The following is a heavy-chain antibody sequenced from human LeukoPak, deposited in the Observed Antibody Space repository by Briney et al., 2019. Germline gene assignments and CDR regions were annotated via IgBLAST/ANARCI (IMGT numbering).Heavy chain of an antibody. CDR3: ARHRYYGSGSQVVLDY. CDR2: ISPGDSNS. Sequence: GASLKISCKVSGYTFTRNWIGWVRQMPGTGLEWMGIISPGDSNSIYSPSFQGQVTMSADTSISTAYLQWSSLKASDTAIYYCARHRYYGSGSQVVLDYWGQGTLVTVSS. CDR1: GYTFTRNW. V-gene: IGHV5-51*01. D-gene: IGHD3-10*01. J-gene: IGHJ4*02.